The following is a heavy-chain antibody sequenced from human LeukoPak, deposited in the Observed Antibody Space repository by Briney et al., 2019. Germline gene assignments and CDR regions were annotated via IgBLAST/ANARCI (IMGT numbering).Heavy chain of an antibody. Sequence: ASVKVSCKASGGTFSSYAISWVRQAPGQGLEWMGGIIPIFGTANYAQKFQGRVTITADESTSTAHMELSSLRSEDTAVYYCARVFGGTGGDYWGQGTLVTVSS. V-gene: IGHV1-69*13. J-gene: IGHJ4*02. CDR2: IIPIFGTA. CDR1: GGTFSSYA. D-gene: IGHD4-23*01. CDR3: ARVFGGTGGDY.